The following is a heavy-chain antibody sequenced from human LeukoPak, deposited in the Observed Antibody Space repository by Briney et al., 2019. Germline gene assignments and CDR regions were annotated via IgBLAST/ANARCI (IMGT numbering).Heavy chain of an antibody. V-gene: IGHV1-69*04. CDR3: ARSVVVTAKGAFDI. J-gene: IGHJ3*02. D-gene: IGHD2-21*02. CDR2: IIPILGIT. CDR1: GGTFSSYA. Sequence: SVKVSCKASGGTFSSYAISWVRPAPGQGLEWMGRIIPILGITNYAQKFQGRVTITADKSTSTAYMELSSLRSEDTAVYYCARSVVVTAKGAFDIWGQGTMVTVSS.